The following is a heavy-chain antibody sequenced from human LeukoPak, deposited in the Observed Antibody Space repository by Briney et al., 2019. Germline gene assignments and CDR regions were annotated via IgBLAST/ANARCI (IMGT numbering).Heavy chain of an antibody. J-gene: IGHJ3*02. V-gene: IGHV3-7*01. CDR1: GFTFSSYW. CDR2: IKQDGSEK. Sequence: PGGSLRLSCAASGFTFSSYWMSWVRQAPGKGLEWVANIKQDGSEKYYVDSVKGRFTISRDNAKNSLYLQMNSLRAEDTAVYYCAREGSYYDILTGYSLGAFDIWGQGTMVTVSS. CDR3: AREGSYYDILTGYSLGAFDI. D-gene: IGHD3-9*01.